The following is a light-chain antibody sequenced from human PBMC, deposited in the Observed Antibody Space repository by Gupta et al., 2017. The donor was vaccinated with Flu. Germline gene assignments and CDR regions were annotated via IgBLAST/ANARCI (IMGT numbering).Light chain of an antibody. Sequence: ASQVIVIFLAWYQQNPGNAPNLLIFFASILQRGVPSRFSGSGSGTDFTLTISRLQSEDFATYYCQHYYSYPRTFGQGTKVEIK. CDR2: FAS. CDR3: QHYYSYPRT. CDR1: QVIVIF. V-gene: IGKV1-8*01. J-gene: IGKJ1*01.